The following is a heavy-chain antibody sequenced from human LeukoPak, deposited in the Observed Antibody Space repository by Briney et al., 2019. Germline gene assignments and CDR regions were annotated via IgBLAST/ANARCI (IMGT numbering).Heavy chain of an antibody. CDR1: GFTFTGYY. CDR3: ARESPSGGSSDY. V-gene: IGHV1-2*02. D-gene: IGHD2-15*01. J-gene: IGHJ4*02. Sequence: ASVKVSCETSGFTFTGYYMHWVRQAPGQGLEWMGWINPHSDGTNYAQEFQGRITLTRDTSITTAYMELSSLRSEDTAVYYCARESPSGGSSDYWGQGTLVTVSS. CDR2: INPHSDGT.